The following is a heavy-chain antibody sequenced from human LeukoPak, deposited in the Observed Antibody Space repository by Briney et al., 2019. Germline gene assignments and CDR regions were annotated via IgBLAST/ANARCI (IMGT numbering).Heavy chain of an antibody. CDR1: GGTFSSYA. V-gene: IGHV1-69*01. CDR2: IIPIFGTA. Sequence: ASVKVSCKASGGTFSSYAISWVRQAPGQGLEWMGGIIPIFGTANYAQKFQGRVTITADESTSTAYMELSSLRSEDTAVYYCARDNWDTRYHYYGMDVWGQGTTVTVSS. J-gene: IGHJ6*02. CDR3: ARDNWDTRYHYYGMDV. D-gene: IGHD5-18*01.